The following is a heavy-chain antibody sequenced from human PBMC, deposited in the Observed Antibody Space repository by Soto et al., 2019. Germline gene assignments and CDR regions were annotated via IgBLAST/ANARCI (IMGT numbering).Heavy chain of an antibody. V-gene: IGHV3-23*01. CDR3: VNWNDEDID. CDR2: ISGSAIST. CDR1: GFTFSNYA. Sequence: EGHLLESGGGLVQPGGSLRLSCVASGFTFSNYAMTWVRQAPGKGLEWVASISGSAISTEYADSVKGRFTISRDNSKNTIYLQMQSLRADDTATNNCVNWNDEDIDCGHGTLVADTS. D-gene: IGHD1-1*01. J-gene: IGHJ4*01.